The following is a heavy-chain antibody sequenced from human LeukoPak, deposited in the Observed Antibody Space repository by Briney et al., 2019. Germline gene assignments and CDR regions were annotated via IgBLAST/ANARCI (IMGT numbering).Heavy chain of an antibody. D-gene: IGHD2-21*02. CDR2: ISSSGSTI. V-gene: IGHV3-11*04. J-gene: IGHJ6*03. Sequence: GSLRLSCAASGFTFSDYYMGWIRQAPAKGLEWVSYISSSGSTIYYADSVKGRFTISRDNAKNSLYLQMNSLRAEDTAVYYCARDKAEYCGGDCYPYYYYYMDVWGKGTTVTVSS. CDR1: GFTFSDYY. CDR3: ARDKAEYCGGDCYPYYYYYMDV.